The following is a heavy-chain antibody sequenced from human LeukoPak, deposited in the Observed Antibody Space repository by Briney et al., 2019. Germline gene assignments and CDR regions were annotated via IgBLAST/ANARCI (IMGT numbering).Heavy chain of an antibody. CDR3: AKVFGRAVAVGMDV. CDR1: GFTFSSYG. CDR2: ISYDGSNK. D-gene: IGHD6-19*01. J-gene: IGHJ6*02. V-gene: IGHV3-30*18. Sequence: PGGFLRLSCAASGFTFSSYGMHWVRQAPGKGLEWVAVISYDGSNKYYADSVKGRFTISRDNSKNTLYLQVNSLRAEDTAVYYCAKVFGRAVAVGMDVWGQGTTVTVSS.